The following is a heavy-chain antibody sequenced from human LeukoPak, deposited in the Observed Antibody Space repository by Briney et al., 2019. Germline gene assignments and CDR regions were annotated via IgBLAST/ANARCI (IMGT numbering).Heavy chain of an antibody. V-gene: IGHV4-59*01. CDR2: IYYSGST. CDR3: ARGIAALDWFDP. CDR1: GGSISSYY. J-gene: IGHJ5*02. D-gene: IGHD6-6*01. Sequence: SETVSLTCTVSGGSISSYYWSWIRQPPGKGLEWIGYIYYSGSTNYNPSLKSRVTISVDTSKNQFSLKLSSVTAADTAVYYCARGIAALDWFDPWGQGTLVTVSS.